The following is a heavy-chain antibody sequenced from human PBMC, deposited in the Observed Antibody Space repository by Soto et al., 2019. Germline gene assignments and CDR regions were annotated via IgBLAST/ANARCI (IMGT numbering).Heavy chain of an antibody. CDR2: IYYSGST. CDR1: GGSISRGDYY. CDR3: AVKPHYYYGMDV. Sequence: PSETLSLTCTVSGGSISRGDYYWSWIRQPPGKGLEWIGYIYYSGSTYYNPSLKSRVTISVDTSKNQFSLKLSSVTAADTAVYYCAVKPHYYYGMDVWGQGPTVTVSS. J-gene: IGHJ6*02. V-gene: IGHV4-30-4*01.